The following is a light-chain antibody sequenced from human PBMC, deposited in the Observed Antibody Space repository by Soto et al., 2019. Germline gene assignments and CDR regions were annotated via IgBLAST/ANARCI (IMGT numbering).Light chain of an antibody. CDR2: GAF. CDR1: PSVANF. Sequence: EIVLIQSPATLSLSPGERATLSCRASPSVANFVAWYQQKPGQAPRLLIYGAFNRATCIPARFSGSGSGTDFTITISSLEPEDDEVYYCQQRNVWPPFTFGQGTRLEIK. V-gene: IGKV3-11*01. J-gene: IGKJ5*01. CDR3: QQRNVWPPFT.